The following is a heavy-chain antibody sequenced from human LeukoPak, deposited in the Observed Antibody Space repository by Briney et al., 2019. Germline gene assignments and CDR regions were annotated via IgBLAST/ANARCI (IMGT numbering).Heavy chain of an antibody. V-gene: IGHV5-51*01. Sequence: GESLQISCQGSGYSFTSYWIGWVRQMPGKGLEWMGIIYPGDSDTRYSPSFQGQVTISADKSISTAYLQWSSLKASDTAMYYCARQPPTYGGWFDPWGQGTLVTVSS. CDR1: GYSFTSYW. D-gene: IGHD4-23*01. CDR2: IYPGDSDT. CDR3: ARQPPTYGGWFDP. J-gene: IGHJ5*02.